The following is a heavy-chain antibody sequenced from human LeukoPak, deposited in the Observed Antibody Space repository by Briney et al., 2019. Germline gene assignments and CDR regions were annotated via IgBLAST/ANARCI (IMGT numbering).Heavy chain of an antibody. V-gene: IGHV3-23*01. CDR1: GYAFSSHG. Sequence: GGALRLSCAASGYAFSSHGLTWVRQAPGKGLEGVSTINGPGDNPYYAETVKGRFTSSRDNSKNTLYMQMHTLRAEDTAIYYCAKVSVCYGCYLDFWGQGPLVTVS. CDR2: INGPGDNP. CDR3: AKVSVCYGCYLDF. D-gene: IGHD3-16*01. J-gene: IGHJ4*02.